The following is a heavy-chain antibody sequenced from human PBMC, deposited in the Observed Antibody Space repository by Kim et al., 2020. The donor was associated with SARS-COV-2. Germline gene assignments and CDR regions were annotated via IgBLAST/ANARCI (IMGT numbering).Heavy chain of an antibody. CDR3: ARDLSGYDYL. D-gene: IGHD5-12*01. CDR1: GFTFSKYW. Sequence: GGSLRLSCAASGFTFSKYWMHWVRQVPGEGRVWVSRSNEDGSITNYADSVRGRFTISRDNAKSTLYLQMNSLGAEDTALYYCARDLSGYDYLWGQGTLVTVSS. V-gene: IGHV3-74*01. J-gene: IGHJ5*02. CDR2: SNEDGSIT.